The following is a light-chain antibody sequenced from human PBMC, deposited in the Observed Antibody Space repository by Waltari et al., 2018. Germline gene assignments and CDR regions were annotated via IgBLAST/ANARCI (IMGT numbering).Light chain of an antibody. V-gene: IGKV3-20*01. Sequence: IVLTQSPGTLSLSPGERATLSCRASQSVSRSLAWYQQKPGQAPKLLIYGASTRATGIPDRFSGSGSGTDFSLTISSLKPEDFAIYFCQHYVRLPATFGQGTKVEI. J-gene: IGKJ1*01. CDR2: GAS. CDR1: QSVSRS. CDR3: QHYVRLPAT.